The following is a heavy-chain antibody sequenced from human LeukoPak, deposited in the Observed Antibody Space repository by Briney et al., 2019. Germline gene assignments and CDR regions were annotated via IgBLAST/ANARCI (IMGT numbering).Heavy chain of an antibody. Sequence: SETLSLTCAVSGESFSHYYWSWLRQTPGKGLEWIGEINHRGTTNYNPSLKSRVAISIDTSRNQFSLQVTSVTAADTAVYYCVSNGNVIVGATLVDWFDPWGQGTLVTVSS. CDR2: INHRGTT. CDR1: GESFSHYY. D-gene: IGHD1-26*01. J-gene: IGHJ5*02. CDR3: VSNGNVIVGATLVDWFDP. V-gene: IGHV4-34*01.